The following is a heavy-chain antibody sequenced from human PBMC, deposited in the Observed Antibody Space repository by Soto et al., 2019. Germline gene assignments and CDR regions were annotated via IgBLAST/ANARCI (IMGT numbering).Heavy chain of an antibody. CDR1: GFTFSSYG. V-gene: IGHV3-30*18. J-gene: IGHJ5*02. CDR3: AESRRGYCSGGSCYDNWFDP. D-gene: IGHD2-15*01. CDR2: ISYDGSNK. Sequence: GGSLRLSCAASGFTFSSYGMHWVRQAPGKGLEWVAVISYDGSNKYYADSVKGRFTISRDNSKNTLYLQMNSLRAEDTAVYYCAESRRGYCSGGSCYDNWFDPWGQGTLVTVSS.